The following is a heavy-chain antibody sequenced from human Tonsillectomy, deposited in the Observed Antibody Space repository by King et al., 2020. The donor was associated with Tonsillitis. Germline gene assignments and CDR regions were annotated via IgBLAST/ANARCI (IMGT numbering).Heavy chain of an antibody. V-gene: IGHV7-4-1*02. D-gene: IGHD3-22*01. Sequence: VQLVQSGSELKKPGASVKVSCKASGYTFTSYAMNWVRQAPGQGLEWMGWINTNTGNPTYAQGFTGRFVFSLDTTVSTAYLQISSLKAEDTAVYSCARLAGYYDSSGYYYPPHSWFDTWGQGTLVTVSS. CDR1: GYTFTSYA. CDR3: ARLAGYYDSSGYYYPPHSWFDT. CDR2: INTNTGNP. J-gene: IGHJ5*02.